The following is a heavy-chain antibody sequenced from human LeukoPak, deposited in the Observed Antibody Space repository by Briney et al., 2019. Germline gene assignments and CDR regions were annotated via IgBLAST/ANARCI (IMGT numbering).Heavy chain of an antibody. D-gene: IGHD3-10*01. V-gene: IGHV4-38-2*01. Sequence: SETLSLTCAVSGFSISSGYYWGWIRQPPGKGLEWIGIFYHSGNTYYNPSLKSRVTISVDTSKNQFSLKLSSVTAADTAVYYCARVLKWFGVDAFDIWGQGTMVTVSS. CDR1: GFSISSGYY. CDR2: FYHSGNT. J-gene: IGHJ3*02. CDR3: ARVLKWFGVDAFDI.